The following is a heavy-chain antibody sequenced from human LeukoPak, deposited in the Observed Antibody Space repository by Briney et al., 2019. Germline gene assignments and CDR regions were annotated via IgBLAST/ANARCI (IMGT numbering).Heavy chain of an antibody. CDR1: GYTFSGYY. CDR3: ATSAGDYRAGHYYYMGV. Sequence: ASVKVSCKASGYTFSGYYFHWVRQAPGQGLEWMGWINPNTAGTNYAQKFLGGVTLTWDTSISTAYMELNRLTSDDTAVYYCATSAGDYRAGHYYYMGVWGKGTSVTVSS. J-gene: IGHJ6*03. D-gene: IGHD4-11*01. V-gene: IGHV1-2*02. CDR2: INPNTAGT.